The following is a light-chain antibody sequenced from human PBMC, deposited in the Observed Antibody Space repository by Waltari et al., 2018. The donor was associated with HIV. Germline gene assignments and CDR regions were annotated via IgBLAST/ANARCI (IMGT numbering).Light chain of an antibody. CDR1: SSHVGGYNY. CDR2: EVS. J-gene: IGLJ2*01. Sequence: QSALTQPPSASGSPGQSVTISCTGTSSHVGGYNYVSWYQQHPGKAPKLLIYEVSKRPSGVPDRFSGSKSGNTASLTVSGLQAEDEADYYCSSYAGSSIFVFGGGTKLTVL. CDR3: SSYAGSSIFV. V-gene: IGLV2-8*01.